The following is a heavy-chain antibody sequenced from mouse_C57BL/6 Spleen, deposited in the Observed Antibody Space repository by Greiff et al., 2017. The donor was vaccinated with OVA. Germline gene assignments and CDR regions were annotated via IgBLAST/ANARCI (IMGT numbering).Heavy chain of an antibody. Sequence: QVQLQQSGAELAKPGASVKLSCKASGYTFTSYWMHWVKQRPGQGLEWIGYINPSRGYNKYNQKFKDKATLTADKSSSTAYMQLSSLTYEYSAVYYCARGDYDSYYAMDYWGQGTSVTVSS. J-gene: IGHJ4*01. V-gene: IGHV1-7*01. D-gene: IGHD2-4*01. CDR3: ARGDYDSYYAMDY. CDR2: INPSRGYN. CDR1: GYTFTSYW.